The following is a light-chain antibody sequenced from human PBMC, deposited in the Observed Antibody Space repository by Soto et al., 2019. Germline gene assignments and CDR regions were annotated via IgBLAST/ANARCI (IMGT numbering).Light chain of an antibody. CDR3: QHYGSSLWT. J-gene: IGKJ1*01. Sequence: EIVLTQSPGTLSVSPGERATLSCRASQSVSSSYLAWYQQKPGQAPRLLIYGASSRATGIPDRFSGSGSGTDFTLTISRLEPEDFAVYYCQHYGSSLWTFGQGTMVEIK. CDR1: QSVSSSY. CDR2: GAS. V-gene: IGKV3-20*01.